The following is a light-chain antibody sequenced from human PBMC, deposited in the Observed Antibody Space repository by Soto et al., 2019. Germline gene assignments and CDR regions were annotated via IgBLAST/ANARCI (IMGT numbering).Light chain of an antibody. J-gene: IGKJ4*01. CDR2: AAS. Sequence: DIQMTQSPSSLSASIGDRVTITCRASQSSGTYLNWYQQKPGKAPKLLIYAASSLQSGLPSRFSGSGSGIDFTLTNNSLQPEDFATYSCQQSSSSPPTFGGGPTVEIK. CDR3: QQSSSSPPT. V-gene: IGKV1-39*01. CDR1: QSSGTY.